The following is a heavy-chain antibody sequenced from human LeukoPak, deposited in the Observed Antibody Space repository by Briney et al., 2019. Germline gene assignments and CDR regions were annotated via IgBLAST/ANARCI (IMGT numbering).Heavy chain of an antibody. J-gene: IGHJ6*02. D-gene: IGHD2-2*01. V-gene: IGHV3-49*03. CDR3: TRGRGVCSSTSCQPYGMDV. Sequence: SGGSLRLSCTASGFTFGDYAMSWFRQAPGKGLEWVGFIRSKAYGGTTEYAASVKGRFTISRDDSKSIAYLQMNSLKTEDTAVHYCTRGRGVCSSTSCQPYGMDVWGQGTTVTVSS. CDR1: GFTFGDYA. CDR2: IRSKAYGGTT.